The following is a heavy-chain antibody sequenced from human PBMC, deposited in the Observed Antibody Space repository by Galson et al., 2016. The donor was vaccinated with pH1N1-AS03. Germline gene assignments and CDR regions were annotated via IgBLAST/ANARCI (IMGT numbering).Heavy chain of an antibody. CDR1: GGSFGGYY. J-gene: IGHJ3*02. Sequence: SETLSLTCGVYGGSFGGYYWSWIRQPPGKGLEWIGEINHSGSTNYNPSLKSRVTISRDTSKKQFSLKLNSVTAADTAVYYGAKPHDYNEYEGGFDIWGQGTRVTVSS. CDR3: AKPHDYNEYEGGFDI. D-gene: IGHD5-24*01. CDR2: INHSGST. V-gene: IGHV4-34*01.